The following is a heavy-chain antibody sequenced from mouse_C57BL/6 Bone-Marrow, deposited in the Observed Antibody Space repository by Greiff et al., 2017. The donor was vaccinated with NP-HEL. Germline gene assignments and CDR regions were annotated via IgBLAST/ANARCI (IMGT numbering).Heavy chain of an antibody. CDR3: ARRALRSDWYFDV. V-gene: IGHV1-19*01. J-gene: IGHJ1*03. CDR1: GYTFTDYY. CDR2: INPYNGGT. Sequence: VQLQQSGPVLVKPGASVKMSCKASGYTFTDYYMNWVKQSHGKSLEWIGVINPYNGGTSYNQKFKGKATLTVDKSSSTAYMELNSLTSEDSAVYYCARRALRSDWYFDVWGTGTTVTVSS. D-gene: IGHD1-1*01.